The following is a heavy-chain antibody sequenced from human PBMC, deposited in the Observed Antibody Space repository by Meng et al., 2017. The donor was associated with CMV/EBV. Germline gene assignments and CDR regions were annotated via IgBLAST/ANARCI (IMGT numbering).Heavy chain of an antibody. Sequence: QVHLQESGPGLGKPSEPLSLTCPGSGGSISSYYWSWIRQPAGKGLEWIGRIYTSGSTNYNPSLKSRVTMSVDTSKNQFSLKLSSVTAADTAVYYCARSMVVAGDWFDPWGQGTLVTVSS. CDR1: GGSISSYY. D-gene: IGHD2-15*01. CDR2: IYTSGST. CDR3: ARSMVVAGDWFDP. J-gene: IGHJ5*02. V-gene: IGHV4-4*07.